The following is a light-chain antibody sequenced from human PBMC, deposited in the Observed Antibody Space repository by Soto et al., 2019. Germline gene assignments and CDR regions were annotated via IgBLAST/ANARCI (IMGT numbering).Light chain of an antibody. CDR2: GSS. Sequence: EIVMTQSPAILSVSPGERATLSCRASQSVSSNLAWYQQKPGQAPRLLIYGSSTRATGIPARFSGSGSGSEFTLTISSLQSEDFAFYYCQQYNNWPLSFGGGTMVEIK. V-gene: IGKV3D-15*01. CDR3: QQYNNWPLS. J-gene: IGKJ4*01. CDR1: QSVSSN.